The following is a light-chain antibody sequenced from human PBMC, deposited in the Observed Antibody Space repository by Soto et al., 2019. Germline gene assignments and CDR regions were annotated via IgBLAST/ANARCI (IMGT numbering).Light chain of an antibody. V-gene: IGLV1-40*01. CDR1: SSNIGAGYD. Sequence: QSVLTQPPSVSGAPGQRVTISCTGGSSNIGAGYDVHWYQQLPGTAPKLLIYGNSNRPSGVPDRFSGSKSGTSASLAITGLQAEDEAYYYCQSYDSSLSVVFGGGTQLTV. J-gene: IGLJ2*01. CDR3: QSYDSSLSVV. CDR2: GNS.